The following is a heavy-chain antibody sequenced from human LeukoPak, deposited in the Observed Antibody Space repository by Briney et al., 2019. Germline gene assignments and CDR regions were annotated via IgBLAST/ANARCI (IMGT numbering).Heavy chain of an antibody. CDR3: AREVLRFLEWLIPDYYGMDV. J-gene: IGHJ6*02. V-gene: IGHV3-30-3*01. D-gene: IGHD3-3*01. Sequence: PGGSLRLSCAASGFTFSSYAMPWVRQAPGKGLEWVAVISYDGSNKYYADSVKGRFTISRDNSKNTLYLQMNSLRAEDTAVYYCAREVLRFLEWLIPDYYGMDVWGQGTTVTVSS. CDR1: GFTFSSYA. CDR2: ISYDGSNK.